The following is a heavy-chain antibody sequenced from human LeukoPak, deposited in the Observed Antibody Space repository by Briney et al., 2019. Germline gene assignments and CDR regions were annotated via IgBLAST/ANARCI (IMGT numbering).Heavy chain of an antibody. CDR1: GYTFTSYG. V-gene: IGHV1-18*01. CDR3: ARDSSDDYYYYGMDV. D-gene: IGHD2-21*02. Sequence: ASVKVSCKASGYTFTSYGISWVRQAPGQGLEWMGWISAYNGNTNYAQKLQGRVTMTTDTSTSTAYMELRSLRSDDTAVYYCARDSSDDYYYYGMDVWGQGTTVTVSS. J-gene: IGHJ6*02. CDR2: ISAYNGNT.